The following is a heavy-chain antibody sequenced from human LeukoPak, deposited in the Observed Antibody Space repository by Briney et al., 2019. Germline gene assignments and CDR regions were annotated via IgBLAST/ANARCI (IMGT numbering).Heavy chain of an antibody. V-gene: IGHV4-30-4*08. CDR3: ARGKDFWSGYYTPHFDY. CDR2: IYYSGST. CDR1: GGTISSGDYY. D-gene: IGHD3-3*01. Sequence: SQTLSLTCTVSGGTISSGDYYWSWIRQPPGKGLEWIGYIYYSGSTYYNPSLKSRVTISVDTYKNQFSLKLSSVTAADTAVYYCARGKDFWSGYYTPHFDYWGQGTLVTVSS. J-gene: IGHJ4*02.